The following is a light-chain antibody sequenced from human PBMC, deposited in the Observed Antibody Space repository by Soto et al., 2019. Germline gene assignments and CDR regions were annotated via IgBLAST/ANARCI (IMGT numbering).Light chain of an antibody. J-gene: IGKJ4*01. CDR1: QSVSSN. CDR2: GAS. Sequence: EIVMTQSPATLSVSPGERVTLSCRASQSVSSNLDWYQQQPGQAPRLLIYGASTGATGVPARFSGSGSGTEFTLTISSLQSEDFAVYYCQQYNNWPLTFGGGTKVEIK. V-gene: IGKV3-15*01. CDR3: QQYNNWPLT.